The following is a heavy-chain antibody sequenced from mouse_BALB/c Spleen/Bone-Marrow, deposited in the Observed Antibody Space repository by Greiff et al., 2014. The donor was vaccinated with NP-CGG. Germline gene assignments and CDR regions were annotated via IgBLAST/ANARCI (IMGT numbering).Heavy chain of an antibody. J-gene: IGHJ3*01. V-gene: IGHV1-54*01. Sequence: QVQLKQSGAELVRPGTSVKVSCKASGYASTNYLIEWIKQRPGQGLEWIGVSNPGSGGTNYNEKFKGKATPTADKSSSTAYMQLSSLTSDDSAVYFCARETVRGFAYWGQGTLVTVSA. CDR1: GYASTNYL. CDR2: SNPGSGGT. CDR3: ARETVRGFAY. D-gene: IGHD3-2*01.